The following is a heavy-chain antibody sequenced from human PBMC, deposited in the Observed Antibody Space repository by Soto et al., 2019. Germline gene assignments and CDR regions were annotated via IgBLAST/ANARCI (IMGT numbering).Heavy chain of an antibody. V-gene: IGHV1-18*01. Sequence: QVQLVQSGAEVKKPGASVKVSCKASGYTFTSYVISWVRQAPGQGLEWMGWISAYNGNTNYAQKLQGRVTMTTDTSTSTAYMELRSLRSDDTSVYYCASYREQLVLYGMDVWGQGTTVTVSS. J-gene: IGHJ6*02. CDR2: ISAYNGNT. CDR3: ASYREQLVLYGMDV. D-gene: IGHD6-13*01. CDR1: GYTFTSYV.